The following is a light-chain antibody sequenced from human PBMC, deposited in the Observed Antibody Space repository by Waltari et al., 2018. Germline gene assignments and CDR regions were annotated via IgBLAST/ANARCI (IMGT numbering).Light chain of an antibody. CDR2: DVF. Sequence: QSALTQPASVSGSPGQSIPISCTGASSDIGSYTLFSWYQQHPGKAPKLLVYDVFYRPSGVSNRFSASKSGNTASLTISGLQAEDEADYYCCSYAGSYTWVFGGGTKLTVL. V-gene: IGLV2-23*02. CDR1: SSDIGSYTL. J-gene: IGLJ3*02. CDR3: CSYAGSYTWV.